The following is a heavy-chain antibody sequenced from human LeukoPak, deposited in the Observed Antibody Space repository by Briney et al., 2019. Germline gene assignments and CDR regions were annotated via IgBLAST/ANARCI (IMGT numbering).Heavy chain of an antibody. CDR1: GYSFTSYW. D-gene: IGHD3-10*01. Sequence: GESLKISCKASGYSFTSYWIGWVRQMPGKGLEWMGIIYPGDSDTRYSPSFQGQVTISADKSISTAYLQWSSLKASDTAMYYCARHYYGSGSLNYFDYWGQGTLVTVSS. CDR2: IYPGDSDT. J-gene: IGHJ4*02. CDR3: ARHYYGSGSLNYFDY. V-gene: IGHV5-51*01.